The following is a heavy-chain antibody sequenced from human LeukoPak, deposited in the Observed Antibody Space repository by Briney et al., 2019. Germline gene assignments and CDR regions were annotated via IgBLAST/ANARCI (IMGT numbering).Heavy chain of an antibody. CDR3: ARVGERWLQFSYFDY. J-gene: IGHJ4*02. Sequence: GASVKVSCKASGYTFTGYYMHWMRQAPGQGLEWMGRINPNSGGTNYAQKFQGRVTMTRDTSISTAYMELSSLRSEDTAVYYCARVGERWLQFSYFDYWGQGTLVTVSS. CDR2: INPNSGGT. D-gene: IGHD5-24*01. CDR1: GYTFTGYY. V-gene: IGHV1-2*06.